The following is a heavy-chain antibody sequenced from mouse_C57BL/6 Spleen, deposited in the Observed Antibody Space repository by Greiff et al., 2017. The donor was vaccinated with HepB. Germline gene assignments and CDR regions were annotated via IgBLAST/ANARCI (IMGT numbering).Heavy chain of an antibody. CDR1: GFTFSDYG. V-gene: IGHV5-17*01. Sequence: DVQLVESGGGLVKPGGSLKLSCAASGFTFSDYGMHWVRQAPEKGLEWVAYISSGSSTIYYADTVKGRFTISRDNAKNTLFLQMTSLRSEDTAMYYCASYDGYFDFDYWGQGTTLTVSS. J-gene: IGHJ2*01. D-gene: IGHD2-3*01. CDR3: ASYDGYFDFDY. CDR2: ISSGSSTI.